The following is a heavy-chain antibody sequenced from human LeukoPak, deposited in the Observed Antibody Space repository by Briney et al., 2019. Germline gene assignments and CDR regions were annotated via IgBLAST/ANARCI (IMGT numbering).Heavy chain of an antibody. Sequence: GGSLRLSCAASGFTFSSYAMSWVRQAPGKGLEWVSAISGSGGSTYYADSVKGRFPVSRDNSKNTLYLQMNSLRAEDTAVYYCAKDHNPPLLYFDYWGQGTLVTVSS. CDR2: ISGSGGST. CDR3: AKDHNPPLLYFDY. J-gene: IGHJ4*02. CDR1: GFTFSSYA. D-gene: IGHD1-1*01. V-gene: IGHV3-23*01.